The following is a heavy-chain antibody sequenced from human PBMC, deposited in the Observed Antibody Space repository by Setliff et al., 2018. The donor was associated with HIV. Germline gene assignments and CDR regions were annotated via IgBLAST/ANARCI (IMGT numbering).Heavy chain of an antibody. CDR2: IYYSGST. D-gene: IGHD3-10*01. V-gene: IGHV4-59*11. J-gene: IGHJ6*01. CDR1: GGSISSHY. Sequence: SETLSLTCTVSGGSISSHYWSWIRQPPGKGLEWIGYIYYSGSTNYTPSLKSRVTMSVDTSKNQFSLKLSSVTAADTAVYYCARDNSYYYGSGSHYWYGMDVWGQGTTVTVSS. CDR3: ARDNSYYYGSGSHYWYGMDV.